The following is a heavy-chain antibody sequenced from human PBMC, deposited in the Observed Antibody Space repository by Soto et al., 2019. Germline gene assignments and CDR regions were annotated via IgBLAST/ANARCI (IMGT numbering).Heavy chain of an antibody. CDR3: ASGTAAAGYYYYYGMDD. CDR1: GYTFTGYY. D-gene: IGHD6-13*01. CDR2: INPNSGGT. J-gene: IGHJ6*02. V-gene: IGHV1-2*02. Sequence: ASVKVSGKASGYTFTGYYMHWVRQAPGQGLEWMGWINPNSGGTNYAQKFQGRVTMTRDTSISTAYMELSRLRSDDTAVYYCASGTAAAGYYYYYGMDDWGQGPTVTVSS.